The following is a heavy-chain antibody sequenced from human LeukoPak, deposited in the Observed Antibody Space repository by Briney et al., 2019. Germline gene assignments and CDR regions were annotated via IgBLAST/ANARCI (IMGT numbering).Heavy chain of an antibody. V-gene: IGHV3-7*01. CDR1: GFTFSHFW. CDR3: ARDCSDTGCYNTAFDY. Sequence: GGSLRLSCAASGFTFSHFWMSWVRQAPGKGLEWVAYIKKTGSETYYVDSVKGRFTITRDNTRNSLFLQMYSLRAEDTAVYYCARDCSDTGCYNTAFDYWGQGTLVTVSS. D-gene: IGHD2-2*02. CDR2: IKKTGSET. J-gene: IGHJ4*02.